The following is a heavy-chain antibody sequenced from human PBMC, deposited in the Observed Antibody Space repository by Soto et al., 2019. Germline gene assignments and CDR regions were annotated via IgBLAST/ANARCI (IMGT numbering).Heavy chain of an antibody. Sequence: PSETLSLTCIVSGASVISYYWSWGRQPPGKGLEWIGYIYYIGAYNYNPSLKSRVTISVDTSKNQFSLKLTSVTAADTAVYYCARTPETRDWLDPWGQGTLVTVSS. V-gene: IGHV4-59*02. CDR2: IYYIGAY. D-gene: IGHD1-7*01. CDR3: ARTPETRDWLDP. J-gene: IGHJ5*02. CDR1: GASVISYY.